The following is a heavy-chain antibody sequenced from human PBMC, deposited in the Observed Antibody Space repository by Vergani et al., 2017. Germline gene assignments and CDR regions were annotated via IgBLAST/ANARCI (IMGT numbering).Heavy chain of an antibody. CDR3: ARDKEGYGDYXFDP. CDR1: GGSISSGGYY. D-gene: IGHD4-17*01. Sequence: QVQLQESGPGLVKPSQTLSLTCTVSGGSISSGGYYWSWIRQHPGKGLEWIGYIYYSGSTYYNPSLKSRVTISVDTSKNQFSLKLSSVTAADTAVYYCARDKEGYGDYXFDPWGQGTLVTVSS. V-gene: IGHV4-31*03. J-gene: IGHJ5*02. CDR2: IYYSGST.